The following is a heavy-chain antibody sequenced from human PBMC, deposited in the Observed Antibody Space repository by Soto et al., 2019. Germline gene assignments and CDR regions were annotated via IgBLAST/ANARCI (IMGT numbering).Heavy chain of an antibody. CDR2: INPNSGGT. CDR3: ARDTNPYCGGDCAYYFDY. D-gene: IGHD2-21*02. CDR1: GYTFTGYY. J-gene: IGHJ4*02. V-gene: IGHV1-2*02. Sequence: ASVKVYCKGSGYTFTGYYMHWVRQAPGQGLEWMGWINPNSGGTNYAQKFQGRVTMTRDTSISTAYMELSRLRSDDTAVYYCARDTNPYCGGDCAYYFDYWGQGTPVPVSS.